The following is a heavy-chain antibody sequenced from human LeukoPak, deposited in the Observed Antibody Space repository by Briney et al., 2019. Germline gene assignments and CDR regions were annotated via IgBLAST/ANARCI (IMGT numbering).Heavy chain of an antibody. D-gene: IGHD6-13*01. Sequence: ASVKVSCKASGGTFSSYAFSWVRQAPGQGLEWMGGIIPIFGTANYAQKFQGRVTITADESTSTAYMELSSLRSEDTAVYYCARDSSSWSLVYYYYGMDVWGQGTTVTVSS. CDR3: ARDSSSWSLVYYYYGMDV. J-gene: IGHJ6*02. CDR1: GGTFSSYA. CDR2: IIPIFGTA. V-gene: IGHV1-69*13.